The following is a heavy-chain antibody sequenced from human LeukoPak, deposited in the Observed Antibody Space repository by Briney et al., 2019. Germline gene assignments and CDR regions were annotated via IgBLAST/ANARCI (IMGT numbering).Heavy chain of an antibody. CDR3: ARDRHGMSVSDYFDY. CDR1: GYSISSGYY. CDR2: IYHSGST. D-gene: IGHD6-19*01. V-gene: IGHV4-38-2*02. J-gene: IGHJ4*02. Sequence: PSETLSLTCAVSGYSISSGYYWGWIRQPPGKGLEWIGGIYHSGSTYYNPSLKSRVTISVDTSKNQFSLKLSSVTAADTAVYYCARDRHGMSVSDYFDYWGQGTLVTVSS.